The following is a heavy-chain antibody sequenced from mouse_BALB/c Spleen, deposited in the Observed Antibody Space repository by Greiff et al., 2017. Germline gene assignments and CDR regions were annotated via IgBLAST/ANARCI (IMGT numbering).Heavy chain of an antibody. CDR2: INPNYDST. CDR1: GYTFTDYN. V-gene: IGHV1-18*01. J-gene: IGHJ1*01. Sequence: VQLQQFGAELVKPGASVKISCKASGYTFTDYNMDWVKQSHGKSLEWIGDINPNYDSTSYNQKFKGKATMTVDKSSSTAYMELARLTSEDSAIYYCARGYGNYDWYFDVWGAGTTVTVSS. D-gene: IGHD2-10*02. CDR3: ARGYGNYDWYFDV.